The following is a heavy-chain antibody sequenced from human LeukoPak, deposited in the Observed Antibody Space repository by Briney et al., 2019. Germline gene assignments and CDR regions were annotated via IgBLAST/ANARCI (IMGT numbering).Heavy chain of an antibody. J-gene: IGHJ4*02. V-gene: IGHV3-74*01. D-gene: IGHD6-19*01. CDR3: ARVSLSSGCLSN. CDR2: ISSDESIT. Sequence: GGSLRLSCAASGFTFSNYWMHWVRQAPGKGLVWVSRISSDESITSYADSVKGRFTISRDNAKNTLFLQMNGLRAEDTAVYYCARVSLSSGCLSNWGQGTLATVSS. CDR1: GFTFSNYW.